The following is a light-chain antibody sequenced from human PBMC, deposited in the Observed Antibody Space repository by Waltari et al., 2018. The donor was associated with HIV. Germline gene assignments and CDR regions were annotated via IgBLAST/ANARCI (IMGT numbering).Light chain of an antibody. CDR2: GAS. Sequence: IVMTQSPATLSVSPGERATLSCRASQSVSSNLAWYQHKPGQAPRLLLHGASTRATGIPARFSGSGSGTEFTVTISSLQSEDFAVYYCLQYNNWPYTFGQGTKLEIK. V-gene: IGKV3-15*01. CDR1: QSVSSN. CDR3: LQYNNWPYT. J-gene: IGKJ2*01.